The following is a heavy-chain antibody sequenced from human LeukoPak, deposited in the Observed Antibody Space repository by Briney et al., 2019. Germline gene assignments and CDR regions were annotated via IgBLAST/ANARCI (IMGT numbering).Heavy chain of an antibody. Sequence: SETLSLTCTVSGGSISSYYWSWIRQPPGKGLEGIGSIYYSGSTYYNPSLKSRVTISVDTSKNQFSLKLSSVTAADTAVYYCARGAAYSGSSDWFDPWGQGTLVTVSS. J-gene: IGHJ5*02. CDR1: GGSISSYY. CDR2: IYYSGST. CDR3: ARGAAYSGSSDWFDP. V-gene: IGHV4-59*12. D-gene: IGHD1-26*01.